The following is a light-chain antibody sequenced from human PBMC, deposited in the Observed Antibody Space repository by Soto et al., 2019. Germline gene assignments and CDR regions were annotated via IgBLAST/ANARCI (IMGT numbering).Light chain of an antibody. V-gene: IGLV2-11*01. CDR2: DVN. CDR3: CSYAHTSRV. CDR1: SGDIGAYNY. J-gene: IGLJ3*02. Sequence: QSALTQPASVSGSPGQSITISCTGTSGDIGAYNYVSWYQFHPGKAPKMIIYDVNKRPSGVPDRFSGSKSGNTASLTISWLQAEDEADYYCCSYAHTSRVFGGGTKVNVL.